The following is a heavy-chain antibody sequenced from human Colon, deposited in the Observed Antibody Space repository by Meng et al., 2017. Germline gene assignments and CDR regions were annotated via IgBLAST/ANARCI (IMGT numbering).Heavy chain of an antibody. Sequence: GGSLRLSCAASGFTFSSYEMNWVRQAAGKGLEWVSYISGSGSIIYYADSVKGRFTISRDNARNSLYLEMNSLRAEDTAVYYCARDEVDMRVFNSYIGMDVWGPGTTVTVSS. CDR1: GFTFSSYE. J-gene: IGHJ6*02. V-gene: IGHV3-48*03. D-gene: IGHD5-12*01. CDR2: ISGSGSII. CDR3: ARDEVDMRVFNSYIGMDV.